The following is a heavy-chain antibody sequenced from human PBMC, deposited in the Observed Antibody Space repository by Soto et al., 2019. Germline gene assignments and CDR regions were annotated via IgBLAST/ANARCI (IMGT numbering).Heavy chain of an antibody. V-gene: IGHV1-46*03. D-gene: IGHD1-20*01. CDR2: INPSGGST. CDR1: GYTFTSYY. CDR3: GTDDNGGRFDY. J-gene: IGHJ4*02. Sequence: QVQLVQSGAEVKKPGASMKVSCKASGYTFTSYYMHWVRQAPGQGLEWMGIINPSGGSTSYAQKFQGXXTXTXXTSTSTVYMELSSLRSEDTAVYYCGTDDNGGRFDYWGQGTLVTVSS.